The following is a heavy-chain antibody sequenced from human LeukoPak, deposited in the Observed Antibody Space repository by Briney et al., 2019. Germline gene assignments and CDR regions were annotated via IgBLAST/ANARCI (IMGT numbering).Heavy chain of an antibody. V-gene: IGHV4-59*08. D-gene: IGHD4-11*01. CDR3: ARRIVTTGDFDF. J-gene: IGHJ4*02. Sequence: SETLSLTCTVSGGPLSSYYWSWIRQPPGKGLDWIGYIYYTGSVNYSPSLKSRVTISVDTSQNQFSLKLSSVTAADTAVYYCARRIVTTGDFDFWGQGTLVTVSS. CDR2: IYYTGSV. CDR1: GGPLSSYY.